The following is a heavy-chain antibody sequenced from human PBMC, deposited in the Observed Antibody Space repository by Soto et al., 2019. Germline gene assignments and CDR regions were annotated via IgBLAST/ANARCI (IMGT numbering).Heavy chain of an antibody. CDR2: IYASGSP. V-gene: IGHV4-59*01. J-gene: IGHJ4*02. CDR1: GGSISVYY. Sequence: TSETLSLTCTISGGSISVYYWSWVRQPPGHELEWIGYIYASGSPYYNPSLRSRFTISADTSKNQISLKLTSPTAADTAVYYCARGVGSSPPRYWGRGTLVTVSS. D-gene: IGHD3-9*01. CDR3: ARGVGSSPPRY.